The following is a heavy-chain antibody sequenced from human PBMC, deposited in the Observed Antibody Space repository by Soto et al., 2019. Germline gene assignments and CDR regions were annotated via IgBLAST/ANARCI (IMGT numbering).Heavy chain of an antibody. CDR1: GFTFSSYA. D-gene: IGHD2-2*01. V-gene: IGHV3-30-3*01. CDR3: ARDSVVQGLDI. Sequence: PGGSLRLSCAASGFTFSSYAMHWVRQAPGKGLEWVAVISYDGSNKYYADSVKGRFTISRDNSKNTLYLQMNSLRAEDTAVYYCARDSVVQGLDIWGQGTMVTVSS. J-gene: IGHJ3*02. CDR2: ISYDGSNK.